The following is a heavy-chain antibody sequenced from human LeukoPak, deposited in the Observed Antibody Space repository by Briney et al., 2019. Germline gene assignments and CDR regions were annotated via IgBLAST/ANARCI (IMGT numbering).Heavy chain of an antibody. CDR3: ARDVTYYYDSSGYYGY. J-gene: IGHJ4*02. CDR1: GYTFTSYD. Sequence: ASVKVSCKASGYTFTSYDINWVRQATGQGLEWMGWMNPNSGNTGYAQKFQGRVTITRNTSISTAYMELSSLRSEDTAVYYCARDVTYYYDSSGYYGYWGQGTLVTVSS. V-gene: IGHV1-8*03. D-gene: IGHD3-22*01. CDR2: MNPNSGNT.